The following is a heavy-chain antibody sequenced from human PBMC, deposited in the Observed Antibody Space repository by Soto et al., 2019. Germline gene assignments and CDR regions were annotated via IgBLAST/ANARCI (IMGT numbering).Heavy chain of an antibody. Sequence: PGGSLRLSCAASGFTFSSYWMSWVRQAPGKGLEWVANIKQDGSENFYVVSVKGRFTISRDYAKNSLHLQMNSLRTVDTALYYCARGDYYDGSGSFADAFDIWGLGTLVTVSS. CDR3: ARGDYYDGSGSFADAFDI. CDR1: GFTFSSYW. V-gene: IGHV3-7*05. CDR2: IKQDGSEN. D-gene: IGHD3-22*01. J-gene: IGHJ3*02.